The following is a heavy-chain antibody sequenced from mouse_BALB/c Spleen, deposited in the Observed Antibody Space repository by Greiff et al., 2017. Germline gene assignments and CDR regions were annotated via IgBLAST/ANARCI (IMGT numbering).Heavy chain of an antibody. J-gene: IGHJ2*01. CDR2: ISSGGSYT. V-gene: IGHV5-6-4*01. CDR3: TREGYYFDY. Sequence: EVQLVESGGGLVKPGGSLKLSCAASGFTFSSYTMSWVRQTPEKRLEWVATISSGGSYTYYPDSVKGRFTISRDNAKNTLYLQMSSLKSEDTAMYYCTREGYYFDYWGQGTTLTVSS. CDR1: GFTFSSYT.